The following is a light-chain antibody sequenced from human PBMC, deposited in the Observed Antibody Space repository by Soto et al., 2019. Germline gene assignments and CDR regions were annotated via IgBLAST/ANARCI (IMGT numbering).Light chain of an antibody. V-gene: IGKV1-39*01. CDR3: QQSYGTPWT. CDR1: QSISSS. Sequence: IHMAQSPSYLSASVVDSVTIACLASQSISSSLNWYQQTPGKAPQLLIYAASSLHSGVPSRFSASGSGTDFTLTIRSLQPEDFATYYCQQSYGTPWTCGQGTK. CDR2: AAS. J-gene: IGKJ1*01.